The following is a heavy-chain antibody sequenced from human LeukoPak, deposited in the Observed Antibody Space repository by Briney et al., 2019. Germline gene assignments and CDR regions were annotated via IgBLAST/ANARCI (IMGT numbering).Heavy chain of an antibody. CDR2: SRSSTIYT. D-gene: IGHD6-13*01. CDR3: AREGGSSRYQIDY. Sequence: GGSLRLSCAASGFSISDYYMTWIRQAPGKGLEWLSSSRSSTIYTDYAESVKGRFTISRDSAKNSLSLQMNSLRAEDTAVYYCAREGGSSRYQIDYWGQGTLVTVSS. J-gene: IGHJ4*02. V-gene: IGHV3-11*05. CDR1: GFSISDYY.